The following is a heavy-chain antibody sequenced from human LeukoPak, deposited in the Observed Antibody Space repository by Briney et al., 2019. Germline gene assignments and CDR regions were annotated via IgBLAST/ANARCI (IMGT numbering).Heavy chain of an antibody. CDR3: AKDRVRLGYGDYDDAFDI. Sequence: PGGSLRLSCAASGFTFSSYAMSWVRQAPGKGLEWVSAISGSGGSTYYADSVKGRFTISRDNSKNTLYLQMNSLRAEDTAVYYCAKDRVRLGYGDYDDAFDIWGQGTMVTVSS. V-gene: IGHV3-23*01. D-gene: IGHD4-17*01. CDR2: ISGSGGST. CDR1: GFTFSSYA. J-gene: IGHJ3*02.